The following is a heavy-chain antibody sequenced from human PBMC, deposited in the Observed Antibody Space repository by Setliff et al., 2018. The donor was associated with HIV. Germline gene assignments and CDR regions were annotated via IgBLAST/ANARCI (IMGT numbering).Heavy chain of an antibody. CDR2: INPNSGDT. D-gene: IGHD6-19*01. J-gene: IGHJ1*01. Sequence: GASVKVSCKASGYTFTTYAIHWVRQAPGQRLEWMGRINPNSGDTNYAQKFQGRVTMTTDTSTSTAYMELRSLRSDDTAVYYCATDPPGEQWLITPSGYFQNWGQGTLVTVSS. CDR1: GYTFTTYA. CDR3: ATDPPGEQWLITPSGYFQN. V-gene: IGHV1-2*06.